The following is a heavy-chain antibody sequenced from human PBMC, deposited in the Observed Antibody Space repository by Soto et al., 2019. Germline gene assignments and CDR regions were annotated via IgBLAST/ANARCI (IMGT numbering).Heavy chain of an antibody. CDR3: ARDWIARGPFDY. Sequence: GGSLRLSCAASGFTFSSYSMNWVRQAPGKGLEWVSSISSSSSYIYYADSVKGRFTISRDNAKNSLYLQMNSLRAEDTAVYYCARDWIARGPFDYWGQGTLVTVSS. CDR2: ISSSSSYI. D-gene: IGHD2-21*01. J-gene: IGHJ4*02. V-gene: IGHV3-21*01. CDR1: GFTFSSYS.